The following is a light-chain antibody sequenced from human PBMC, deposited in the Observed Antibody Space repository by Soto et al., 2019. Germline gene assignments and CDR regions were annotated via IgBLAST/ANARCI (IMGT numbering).Light chain of an antibody. CDR2: EVN. CDR1: SSDVGAYNY. V-gene: IGLV2-8*01. J-gene: IGLJ2*01. CDR3: SSDTGSNNLGV. Sequence: QPVLTQPPSASGSPGQSVTISCTGTSSDVGAYNYVSWYQQYPGKAPKLMIYEVNKRPSGVPDRFSGSKSGNTASLTVSGLQAEDEADYYCSSDTGSNNLGVFGGGTKLTVL.